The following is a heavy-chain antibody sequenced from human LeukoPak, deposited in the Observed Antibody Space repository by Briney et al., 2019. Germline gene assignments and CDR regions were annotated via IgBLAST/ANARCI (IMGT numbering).Heavy chain of an antibody. J-gene: IGHJ3*02. CDR1: GFTFSSYS. Sequence: TGGSLRLSCAASGFTFSSYSMNWVRQAPGKGLEWVSSISSSSSYIYYADSVKGRFTISRDNAKNSLYLQMNSLRAEDTAVYYCARNKWELLLDAFDIWGQGTMVTVSS. V-gene: IGHV3-21*01. CDR3: ARNKWELLLDAFDI. CDR2: ISSSSSYI. D-gene: IGHD1-26*01.